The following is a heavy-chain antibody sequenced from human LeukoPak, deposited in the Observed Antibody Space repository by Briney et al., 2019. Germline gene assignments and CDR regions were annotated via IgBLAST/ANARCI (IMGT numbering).Heavy chain of an antibody. CDR2: IYTSGST. CDR1: GGSISSYY. D-gene: IGHD3-22*01. V-gene: IGHV4-4*07. J-gene: IGHJ5*02. Sequence: SETLSLTCTVSGGSISSYYWSWIRQPAGEGLEWIGRIYTSGSTNYNPSLKSRVTMSVDTSKNQFSLKLSSVTAADTAVYYCAREGGITMIVVVPNPTWNWFDPWGQGTLVTVSS. CDR3: AREGGITMIVVVPNPTWNWFDP.